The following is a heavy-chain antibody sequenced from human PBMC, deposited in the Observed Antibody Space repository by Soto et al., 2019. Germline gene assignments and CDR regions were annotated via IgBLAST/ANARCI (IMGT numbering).Heavy chain of an antibody. V-gene: IGHV4-34*01. Sequence: SETLSLTCAVYGGSFSGYYWSWIRQPPGKGLEWIGEINHSGSTNYNPSLKSRVTISVDTSKNQFSLKLSSVTAADTAVYYCARARGSGSYYNWFDPWGQGTLVTVS. CDR1: GGSFSGYY. D-gene: IGHD3-10*01. J-gene: IGHJ5*02. CDR3: ARARGSGSYYNWFDP. CDR2: INHSGST.